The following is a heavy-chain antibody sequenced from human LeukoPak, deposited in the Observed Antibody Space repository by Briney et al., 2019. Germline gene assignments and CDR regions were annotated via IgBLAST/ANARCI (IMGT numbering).Heavy chain of an antibody. V-gene: IGHV3-21*01. Sequence: AGGSLRLSCAASGFTFSSYSMNWVRQAPGKGLEWVSSISSSSSYIYYADSVKGRFTISRDNAKNSLYLQMNSLRAEDTAVYYCARGLEEEQQLVPGWFDPWGQGTLVTVSS. CDR3: ARGLEEEQQLVPGWFDP. D-gene: IGHD6-13*01. CDR1: GFTFSSYS. J-gene: IGHJ5*02. CDR2: ISSSSSYI.